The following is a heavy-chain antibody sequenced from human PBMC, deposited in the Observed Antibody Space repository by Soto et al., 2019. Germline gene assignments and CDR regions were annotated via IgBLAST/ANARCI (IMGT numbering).Heavy chain of an antibody. J-gene: IGHJ4*02. CDR2: VYHTGRT. CDR1: GGPFKIGSHS. D-gene: IGHD3-3*01. Sequence: SETVSLTCTVSGGPFKIGSHSWSWIRQPPGKGLEWIGYVYHTGRTSYNPSLKSRVSISMDTSKNQFSLNLDSVTAADTAVYFCARDFAYFDSWGQGTLVTVSS. V-gene: IGHV4-61*01. CDR3: ARDFAYFDS.